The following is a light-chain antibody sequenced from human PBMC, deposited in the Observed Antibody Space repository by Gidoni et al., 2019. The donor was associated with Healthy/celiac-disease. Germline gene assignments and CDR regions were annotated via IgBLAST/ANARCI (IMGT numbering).Light chain of an antibody. Sequence: QSVLTQPPSVSGAPGQRVTISCTGSSSNIGAGYDVHWYQQLPGTAPKLLIYGNSNRPSGVPVRFSGSKSGTSASLAITGLQAEDEADYYCQSYDSSSWVFGGGTKLTVL. CDR2: GNS. CDR1: SSNIGAGYD. J-gene: IGLJ3*02. V-gene: IGLV1-40*01. CDR3: QSYDSSSWV.